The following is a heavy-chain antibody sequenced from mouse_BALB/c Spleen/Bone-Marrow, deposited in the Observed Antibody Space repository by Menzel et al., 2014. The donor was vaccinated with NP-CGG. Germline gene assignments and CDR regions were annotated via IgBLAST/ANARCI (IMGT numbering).Heavy chain of an antibody. CDR2: ISNGGNYT. D-gene: IGHD2-5*01. CDR1: GFTFSNYA. CDR3: SRNSNYSFDY. Sequence: EVKLMESGGALVKPGGSLKLSCAASGFTFSNYAMSWVRQSPEKRLEWVAEISNGGNYTYYPDTVTGRFTISRDNAKNTLYLEMSSLRSEDTAMYYCSRNSNYSFDYWGPGTTLTVSS. J-gene: IGHJ2*01. V-gene: IGHV5-9-4*01.